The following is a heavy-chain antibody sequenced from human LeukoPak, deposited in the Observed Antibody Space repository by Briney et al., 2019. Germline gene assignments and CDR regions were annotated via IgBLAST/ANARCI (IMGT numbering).Heavy chain of an antibody. D-gene: IGHD3-9*01. V-gene: IGHV3-11*04. CDR2: ISSGAITI. J-gene: IGHJ4*02. CDR1: GFTFSDYY. Sequence: AGGSLRLSCAASGFTFSDYYMSWIRQAPGKGLEWVSYISSGAITIYYADSVKGRFTISRDNAKNSLYLQMNSLRVEDTAVYYCARIPLPYFDWPNLDYWGQGTLVTVSS. CDR3: ARIPLPYFDWPNLDY.